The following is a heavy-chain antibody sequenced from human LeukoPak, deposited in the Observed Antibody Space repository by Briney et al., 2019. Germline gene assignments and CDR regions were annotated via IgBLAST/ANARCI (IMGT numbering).Heavy chain of an antibody. CDR3: ASSAAADCSSTSCQRSWFDP. D-gene: IGHD2-2*01. CDR1: GGSFSGYY. J-gene: IGHJ5*02. CDR2: INHSGST. Sequence: SETLSLTCAVYGGSFSGYYWSWIRQPPGKGLEWIGEINHSGSTNYNPSLKSRVTISVDTSKNQFSLKLSSVTAADTAVYYCASSAAADCSSTSCQRSWFDPWGQGTLVTVSS. V-gene: IGHV4-34*01.